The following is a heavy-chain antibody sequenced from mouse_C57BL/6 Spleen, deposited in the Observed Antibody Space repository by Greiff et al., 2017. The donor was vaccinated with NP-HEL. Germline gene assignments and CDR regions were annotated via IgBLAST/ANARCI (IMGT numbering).Heavy chain of an antibody. Sequence: LVESGPELVKPGASVKISCKASGYAFSSSWMNWVKQRPGKGLEWIGRIYPGDGATNYNGKFKGKATLTADKSSSTAYMQLSSLTSEDSAVYFFAEHYDYDVLDYWGQGTTLTVSS. CDR2: IYPGDGAT. D-gene: IGHD2-4*01. CDR3: AEHYDYDVLDY. J-gene: IGHJ2*01. CDR1: GYAFSSSW. V-gene: IGHV1-82*01.